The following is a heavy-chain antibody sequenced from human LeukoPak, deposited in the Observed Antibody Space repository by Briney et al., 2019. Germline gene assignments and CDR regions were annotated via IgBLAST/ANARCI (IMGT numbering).Heavy chain of an antibody. CDR1: GFTFSNYD. J-gene: IGHJ4*02. CDR2: IWYDGSNE. D-gene: IGHD4-23*01. Sequence: GRSLRLSCATSGFTFSNYDIHWVRQAPGKGLEWVAVIWYDGSNEFYADSVKGRFTISRDNSKNTLYLQMNSLRVEDTAVFYCAKDKDDYGGDSADHWGQGTLVTVSS. CDR3: AKDKDDYGGDSADH. V-gene: IGHV3-33*06.